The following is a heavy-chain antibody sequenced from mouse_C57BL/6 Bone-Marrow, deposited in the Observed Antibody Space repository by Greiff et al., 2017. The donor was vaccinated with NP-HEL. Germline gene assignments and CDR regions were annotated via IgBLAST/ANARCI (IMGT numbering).Heavy chain of an antibody. CDR3: ARDPYYFDY. Sequence: VQLQESGGDLVKPGGSLKLSCAASGFTFSSYGMSWVRQTPDTRLEWVATISSGGSYTYYPDSVKGRFTISRDNAKNTLYLQMSSLKSEDTAMYYCARDPYYFDYWGQGTTLTVSS. J-gene: IGHJ2*01. V-gene: IGHV5-6*01. CDR2: ISSGGSYT. CDR1: GFTFSSYG.